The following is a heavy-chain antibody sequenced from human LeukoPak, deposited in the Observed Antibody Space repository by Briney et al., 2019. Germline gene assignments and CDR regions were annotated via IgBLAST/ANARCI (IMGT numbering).Heavy chain of an antibody. CDR3: ARGGIYSSSWYGAY. D-gene: IGHD6-13*01. CDR1: GFTFSSYG. Sequence: GGSLRLSCAASGFTFSSYGMHWVRQAPGKGLEWVAVISYDGSNKYYADSVKGRFTISRDNSKNTLYLQMNSLRAEDTAVYYCARGGIYSSSWYGAYWGQGTLVTVSS. J-gene: IGHJ4*02. V-gene: IGHV3-30*03. CDR2: ISYDGSNK.